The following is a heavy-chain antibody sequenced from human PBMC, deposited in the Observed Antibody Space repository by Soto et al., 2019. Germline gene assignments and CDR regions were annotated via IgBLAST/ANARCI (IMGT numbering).Heavy chain of an antibody. D-gene: IGHD3-16*02. CDR1: GFTFSNAW. Sequence: EVQLVESGGGLVKPGGSLRLSCAASGFTFSNAWMSWVRQAPGKGLEWVGRIKSKTDGGTTDYAAPAKGRFTISRDDSKNTLYLQMNSLKTEDTAVYYCTTGDDYIWGSYRYPDYWGQGTLVTVSS. J-gene: IGHJ4*02. V-gene: IGHV3-15*01. CDR3: TTGDDYIWGSYRYPDY. CDR2: IKSKTDGGTT.